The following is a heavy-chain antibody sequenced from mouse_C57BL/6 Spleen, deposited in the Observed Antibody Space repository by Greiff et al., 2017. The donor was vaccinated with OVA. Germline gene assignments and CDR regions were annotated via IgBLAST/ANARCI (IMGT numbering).Heavy chain of an antibody. CDR3: TREGGGGPAWFAY. D-gene: IGHD1-1*02. CDR2: IDPETGGT. V-gene: IGHV1-15*01. Sequence: QVQLQQSGAELVRPGASVTLSCKASGYTFTDYEMHWVKQTPVHGLEWIGAIDPETGGTAYNQKFKGKAILTADKSSSTAYMELRSLTSEDSAVYYCTREGGGGPAWFAYWGQGTLVTVSA. CDR1: GYTFTDYE. J-gene: IGHJ3*01.